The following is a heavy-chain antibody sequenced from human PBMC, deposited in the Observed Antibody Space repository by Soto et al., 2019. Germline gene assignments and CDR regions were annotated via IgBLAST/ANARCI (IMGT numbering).Heavy chain of an antibody. CDR1: GGSISSSNW. CDR2: IYHSGST. Sequence: SETLSLTCAVSGGSISSSNWWRWVRQPPGKGLEWIGEIYHSGSTNYNPSLKSRVTISVDKSKNQFSLKLSSVTAADTAVYYCAREVNCSGGSCYAYFDYWGQGTLVTVSS. J-gene: IGHJ4*02. D-gene: IGHD2-15*01. V-gene: IGHV4-4*02. CDR3: AREVNCSGGSCYAYFDY.